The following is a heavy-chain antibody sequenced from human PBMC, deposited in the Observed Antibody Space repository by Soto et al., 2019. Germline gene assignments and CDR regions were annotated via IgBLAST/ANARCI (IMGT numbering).Heavy chain of an antibody. J-gene: IGHJ6*02. D-gene: IGHD2-15*01. V-gene: IGHV1-18*01. CDR2: ISAFNGNT. CDR1: GYTFTSYG. CDR3: ARVGVVVVAARDYYYYYGMDV. Sequence: EASVKVSCKASGYTFTSYGISWVRQAPGQGLEWMGWISAFNGNTNYAQKLQGRVTMATDTSTSTAYMELRSLRSDDTAVYYCARVGVVVVAARDYYYYYGMDVWGQGTTVTVSS.